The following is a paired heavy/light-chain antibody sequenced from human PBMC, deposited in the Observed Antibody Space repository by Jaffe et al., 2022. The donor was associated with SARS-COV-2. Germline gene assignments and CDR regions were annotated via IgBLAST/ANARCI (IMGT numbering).Heavy chain of an antibody. CDR1: GVSISTYY. J-gene: IGHJ4*02. CDR2: VYHSGST. Sequence: QVQLHESGPGLVTPSETLSLTCTVSGVSISTYYWSWIRQSPGGGLEWIAYVYHSGSTTYNPSLKSRVTMSIDSSKNQFSLRLTSVSAADTAIYYCARGPASGYTYGQSPHFDYWGQGTLVTVSS. CDR3: ARGPASGYTYGQSPHFDY. D-gene: IGHD5-18*01. V-gene: IGHV4-59*01.
Light chain of an antibody. CDR1: RSNIGNNY. Sequence: QSVLTQPPSVSAAPGQKVTISCSGSRSNIGNNYMSWYQQLPGTAPKLLIYDNNKRPSGIPDRFSGSKSGTSATLGITGLQTGDEADYYCETWDSSLSGVVFGGGTKLTVL. CDR2: DNN. V-gene: IGLV1-51*01. CDR3: ETWDSSLSGVV. J-gene: IGLJ3*02.